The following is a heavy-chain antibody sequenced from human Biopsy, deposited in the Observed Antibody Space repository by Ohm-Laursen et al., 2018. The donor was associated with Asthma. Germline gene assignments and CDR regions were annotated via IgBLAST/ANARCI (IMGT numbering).Heavy chain of an antibody. CDR1: GFTFSNYA. J-gene: IGHJ3*02. D-gene: IGHD4-23*01. V-gene: IGHV3-30*03. CDR3: ARTHERWTSIQDDALDI. CDR2: ISYDGGNK. Sequence: SLRLSCAASGFTFSNYAMSRVRQAPGKGLEWVAVISYDGGNKFYGDSVKGRFTLSRDNSRNTLYLQMNSLRVEDTAIYYCARTHERWTSIQDDALDIWGQGTMVIVSS.